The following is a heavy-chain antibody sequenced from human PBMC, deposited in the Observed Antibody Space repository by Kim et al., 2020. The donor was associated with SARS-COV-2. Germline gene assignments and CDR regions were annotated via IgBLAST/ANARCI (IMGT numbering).Heavy chain of an antibody. CDR1: GGSISSSNW. Sequence: SETLSLTCAVSGGSISSSNWWSWVRQPPGKGLEWIGEIYHSGSTNYNPSLKSRVTISVDKSKNQFSLKLSSVTAADTAVYYCARTSVLGRVDIVAKTDAFDIWGQGTMVTVSS. CDR3: ARTSVLGRVDIVAKTDAFDI. V-gene: IGHV4-4*02. D-gene: IGHD5-12*01. CDR2: IYHSGST. J-gene: IGHJ3*02.